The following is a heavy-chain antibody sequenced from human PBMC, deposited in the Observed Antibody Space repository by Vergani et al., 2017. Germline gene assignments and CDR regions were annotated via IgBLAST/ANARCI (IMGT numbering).Heavy chain of an antibody. CDR3: ARASCIGASYMSNWLDY. Sequence: DVHLAESGGGFFQPGGSLRLSCSASGFSFNSYWMHWVRQVPGKGLLWVSRIKSDGSITAYADSVKGRFTISRDNAQNTLYLQMNSLRVEDTGVYYCARASCIGASYMSNWLDYWGQGTLVTVSS. J-gene: IGHJ4*02. CDR1: GFSFNSYW. D-gene: IGHD1-26*01. CDR2: IKSDGSIT. V-gene: IGHV3-74*03.